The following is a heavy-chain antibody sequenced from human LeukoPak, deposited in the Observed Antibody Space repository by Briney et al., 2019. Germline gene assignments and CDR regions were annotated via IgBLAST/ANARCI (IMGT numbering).Heavy chain of an antibody. Sequence: GGSLRLSCAASGFTFSDYYMSWIRQAPGKGLEWVSYISSSGTTISYTDSVKGRFTISRDNAKNSLYLQMNSLRAEDTAVYYCARDYRSTFDYWGQGILVTVSS. CDR1: GFTFSDYY. CDR3: ARDYRSTFDY. D-gene: IGHD1-26*01. CDR2: ISSSGTTI. J-gene: IGHJ4*02. V-gene: IGHV3-11*01.